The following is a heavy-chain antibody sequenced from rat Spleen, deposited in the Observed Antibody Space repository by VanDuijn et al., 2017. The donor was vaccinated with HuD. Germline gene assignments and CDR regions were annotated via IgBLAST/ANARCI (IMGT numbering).Heavy chain of an antibody. CDR1: GYTFTSYD. V-gene: IGHV1-57*01. D-gene: IGHD1-11*01. Sequence: QVQLQQSGAELAKPGSSVKISCKASGYTFTSYDISWIKQTTGQGLEYIGYINTGSGGTYYNEKFKGKATLTVDKSSSTAFMQLSSLTPEDTAVYYCARSGGLYDWYFDFWGPGTMVTVSS. CDR3: ARSGGLYDWYFDF. J-gene: IGHJ1*01. CDR2: INTGSGGT.